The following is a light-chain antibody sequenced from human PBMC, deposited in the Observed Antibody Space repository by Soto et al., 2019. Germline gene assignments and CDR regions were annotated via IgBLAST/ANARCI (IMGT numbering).Light chain of an antibody. Sequence: DIQLTQSPSLLSASVGDRVTITCRASQGIRSSLAWYQQRPGRAPKLLIYAASILHSGVPSRFSGSGSGTEFTLTISSLQPEDFATYYCQQLNSYPLTFGGGTKVEIK. CDR1: QGIRSS. CDR3: QQLNSYPLT. V-gene: IGKV1-9*01. CDR2: AAS. J-gene: IGKJ4*01.